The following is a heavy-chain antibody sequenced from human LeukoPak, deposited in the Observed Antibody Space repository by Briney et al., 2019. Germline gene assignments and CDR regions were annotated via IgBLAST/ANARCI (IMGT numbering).Heavy chain of an antibody. J-gene: IGHJ4*02. V-gene: IGHV3-23*01. CDR2: ISGSGGST. CDR1: GFIFSSYA. CDR3: TTGLRAADTN. D-gene: IGHD6-13*01. Sequence: GGSLRLSCAASGFIFSSYAMSWVRQAPGKGLEWVSAISGSGGSTNYADSVKGRFTISRDKSKNTLYLQMNSLKTEDTAVYYCTTGLRAADTNWGLGTLVTVSS.